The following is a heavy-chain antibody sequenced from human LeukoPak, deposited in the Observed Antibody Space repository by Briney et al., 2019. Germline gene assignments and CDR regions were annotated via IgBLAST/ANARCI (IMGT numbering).Heavy chain of an antibody. CDR3: VRGHYADY. Sequence: GGSLRLSCAASGFAFSSYYMNWVRQAPGKGLEWVANIKPDGSEENYVDSVRGRFTISRGNAKNSVYLQMNSLRADDTALYYCVRGHYADYTSQGTLVTVSS. CDR1: GFAFSSYY. J-gene: IGHJ4*02. V-gene: IGHV3-7*01. CDR2: IKPDGSEE.